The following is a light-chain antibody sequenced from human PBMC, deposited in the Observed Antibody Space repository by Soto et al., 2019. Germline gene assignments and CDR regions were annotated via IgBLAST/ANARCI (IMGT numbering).Light chain of an antibody. CDR3: QQYGSSSYT. J-gene: IGKJ2*01. CDR1: QSVSSSY. Sequence: EIVLTQSPGTLSLSPGERATLSCRASQSVSSSYLAWYQQKPGQAPRLLIYDASSRATGIPDRFSGSGSGTDFTLTISRLEVEDFAVYYCQQYGSSSYTFGQGNKLEIK. CDR2: DAS. V-gene: IGKV3-20*01.